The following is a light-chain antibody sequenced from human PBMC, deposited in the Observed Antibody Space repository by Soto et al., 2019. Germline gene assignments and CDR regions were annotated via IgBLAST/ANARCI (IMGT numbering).Light chain of an antibody. J-gene: IGKJ1*01. CDR3: QQYGSSPRT. CDR1: QSVISNF. CDR2: GAS. Sequence: EIVLAQSPGTLSVSPGERATLSCRASQSVISNFLAWYQQKPGQAPWLLIWGASNRAGGVPDRFSGSGSGTDFTLTISRLEPEDFAVYYCQQYGSSPRTFGQGTKVDIK. V-gene: IGKV3-20*01.